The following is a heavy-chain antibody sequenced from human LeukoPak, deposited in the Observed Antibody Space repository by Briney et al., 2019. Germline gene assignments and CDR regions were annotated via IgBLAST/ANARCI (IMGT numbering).Heavy chain of an antibody. V-gene: IGHV1-2*02. J-gene: IGHJ4*02. D-gene: IGHD5-12*01. CDR3: ARDLYERWLRLPLGY. CDR1: GYTFTGHY. Sequence: ASVKGSCKASGYTFTGHYIHWVRQAPGQGLEWMGWINPNSGGTNYAQKFQGRVTMTRDTSISTAYMELSRLRSDDTAVYYCARDLYERWLRLPLGYWGQGTLVTVSS. CDR2: INPNSGGT.